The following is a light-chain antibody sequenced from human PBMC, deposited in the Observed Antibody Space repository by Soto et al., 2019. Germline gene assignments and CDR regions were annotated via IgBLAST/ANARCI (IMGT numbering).Light chain of an antibody. CDR2: RNN. V-gene: IGLV1-47*01. J-gene: IGLJ1*01. CDR3: AEWDDSLSVL. Sequence: QSVLNHPPSASATPGQRVTISFSGNSSNIGSNYVYWYQQLPGTAPKLLIYRNNQRPSGVPDRFSGSKSGTSASLAISGLRSEDEADYYSAEWDDSLSVLFVPGTKDTDL. CDR1: SSNIGSNY.